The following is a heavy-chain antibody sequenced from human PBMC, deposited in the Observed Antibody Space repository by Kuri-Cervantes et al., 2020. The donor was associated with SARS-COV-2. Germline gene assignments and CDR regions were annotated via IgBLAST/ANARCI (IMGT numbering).Heavy chain of an antibody. J-gene: IGHJ1*01. CDR3: ASQIITIFGVVIGEGGYFQH. Sequence: VSVKVSCKASGYTFTSYYMHWVRQAPGQGLEWMGIINPSGGSTSYAQKFQGRVTMTRDTSTSTVYMELSSLRSEDTAVYYCASQIITIFGVVIGEGGYFQHWGQGTLVTVSS. CDR1: GYTFTSYY. D-gene: IGHD3-3*01. V-gene: IGHV1-46*03. CDR2: INPSGGST.